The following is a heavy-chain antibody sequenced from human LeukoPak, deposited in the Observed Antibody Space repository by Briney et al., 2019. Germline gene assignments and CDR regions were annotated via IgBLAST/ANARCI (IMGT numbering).Heavy chain of an antibody. J-gene: IGHJ1*01. Sequence: GASVKVSCKASGYTFTGYYMHWVRQAPGQGLEWMGRIIPILGIANYAQKFQGRVTITADKSTSTAYMELSSPRSEDTAVYYCARGKTGHTPVQHWGQGTLVTVSS. D-gene: IGHD1-14*01. V-gene: IGHV1-69*04. CDR1: GYTFTGYY. CDR2: IIPILGIA. CDR3: ARGKTGHTPVQH.